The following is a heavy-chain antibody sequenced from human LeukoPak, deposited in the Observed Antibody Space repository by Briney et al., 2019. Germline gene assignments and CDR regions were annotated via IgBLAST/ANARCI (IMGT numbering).Heavy chain of an antibody. CDR3: ASAIGSIWYEFDY. Sequence: PGGSLRLSCEASGFTFNNNYMSWVRQAPGGGREWVSVIYSGGYTYYAGSVKGRFTISRDNSKNTLYLQMNSLRAEDTAVYYCASAIGSIWYEFDYWGQGTLVTVSS. V-gene: IGHV3-53*01. CDR1: GFTFNNNY. J-gene: IGHJ4*02. D-gene: IGHD6-13*01. CDR2: IYSGGYT.